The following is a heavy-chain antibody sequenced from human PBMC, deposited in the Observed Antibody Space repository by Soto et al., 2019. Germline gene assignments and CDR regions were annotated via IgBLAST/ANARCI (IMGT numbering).Heavy chain of an antibody. J-gene: IGHJ6*02. D-gene: IGHD3-10*01. Sequence: EASVKVSCKASGYTFTTYTLHWVRQAPGERLESMGWINAGNGNTKYSQNFQGRVSITRDTSASTAYMELSSLRSEDTAVYYCARDIFRLDLVRRLTIVDYIYGMDVWGQGTTVTVSS. CDR3: ARDIFRLDLVRRLTIVDYIYGMDV. V-gene: IGHV1-3*01. CDR2: INAGNGNT. CDR1: GYTFTTYT.